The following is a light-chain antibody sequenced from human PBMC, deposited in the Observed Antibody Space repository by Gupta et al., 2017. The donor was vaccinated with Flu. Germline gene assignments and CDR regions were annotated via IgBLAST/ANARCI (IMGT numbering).Light chain of an antibody. CDR3: HQYGSSLGT. Sequence: ERVTLSCGASQSVASDYLAWYQQKPCQPPRLLIYDASIRATGIPDRFSGSGSGTHFTLTISRLDPEDFALYFCHQYGSSLGTFGPGTKLEIK. CDR2: DAS. CDR1: QSVASDY. J-gene: IGKJ2*01. V-gene: IGKV3D-20*01.